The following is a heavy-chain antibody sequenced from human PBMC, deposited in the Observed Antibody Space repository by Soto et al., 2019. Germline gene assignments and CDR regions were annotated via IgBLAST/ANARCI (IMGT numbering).Heavy chain of an antibody. CDR1: GFTFSSDA. J-gene: IGHJ3*02. Sequence: EVQLLESGGGLVQPGGSLRLSCAASGFTFSSDAMSWVRQAPGKGLEWVSAISGSGGSTYYADSVKGRFTISRDNSKNTLYLQMNSLRAEDTAVYYCAKDSYYDSSGYLTAKDAFDIWGQGTMGTVSS. CDR3: AKDSYYDSSGYLTAKDAFDI. D-gene: IGHD3-22*01. V-gene: IGHV3-23*01. CDR2: ISGSGGST.